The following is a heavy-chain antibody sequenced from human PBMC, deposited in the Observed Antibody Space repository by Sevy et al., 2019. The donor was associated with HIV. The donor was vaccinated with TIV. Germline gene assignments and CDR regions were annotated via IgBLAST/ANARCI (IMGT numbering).Heavy chain of an antibody. V-gene: IGHV3-30*04. J-gene: IGHJ3*02. CDR2: ISYDGRNK. CDR1: GFTFSNYA. Sequence: GSLRLSCSASGFTFSNYAMHWVRQAPGKGLEWVAVISYDGRNKYYADSVKGRFTISRDNSKNTVYLQMNSLRAEDTAVSYCARGRYYYDTSGSDAFDIWGQGTMVTVSS. CDR3: ARGRYYYDTSGSDAFDI. D-gene: IGHD3-22*01.